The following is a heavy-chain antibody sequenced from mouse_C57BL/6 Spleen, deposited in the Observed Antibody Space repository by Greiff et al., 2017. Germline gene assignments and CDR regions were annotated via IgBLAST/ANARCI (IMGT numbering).Heavy chain of an antibody. CDR1: GYTFTDYN. Sequence: VQLQQSGPELVKPGASVKMSCKASGYTFTDYNMHWVKQSHGKSLEWIGYINPNNGGTSYNQKFKGKATLTVNKSSSTAYMELRSLTSEDSAVYYCARHSNVFYWYFDVWGTGTTVTVSS. D-gene: IGHD2-5*01. CDR2: INPNNGGT. J-gene: IGHJ1*03. V-gene: IGHV1-22*01. CDR3: ARHSNVFYWYFDV.